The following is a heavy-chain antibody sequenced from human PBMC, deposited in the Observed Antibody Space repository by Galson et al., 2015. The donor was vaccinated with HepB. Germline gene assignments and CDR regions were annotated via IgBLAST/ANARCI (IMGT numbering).Heavy chain of an antibody. CDR1: GFTFSSYS. V-gene: IGHV3-48*02. CDR2: ISSSSSTI. CDR3: ARDVKAYYYDSSGYYDY. Sequence: LRLSCAASGFTFSSYSMNWVRQAPGKGLEWVSYISSSSSTIYYADSVKGRFTISRDNAKNSLYLQMNSLRDEDTAVYYCARDVKAYYYDSSGYYDYWGQGTLVTVSS. J-gene: IGHJ4*02. D-gene: IGHD3-22*01.